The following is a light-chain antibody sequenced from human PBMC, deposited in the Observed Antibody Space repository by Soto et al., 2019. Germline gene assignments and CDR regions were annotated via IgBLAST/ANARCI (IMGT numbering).Light chain of an antibody. J-gene: IGKJ5*01. CDR1: QTVRTY. CDR2: AAS. CDR3: QQSYNTPVT. Sequence: DIQMTQSPASLSASVEDRVTITCRASQTVRTYLNWYQQKPGKAPKLLIYAASNLQSGVPSRFSGSRSGTDFTLTITSLRPEDFATYWCQQSYNTPVTFGQGTRLEI. V-gene: IGKV1-39*01.